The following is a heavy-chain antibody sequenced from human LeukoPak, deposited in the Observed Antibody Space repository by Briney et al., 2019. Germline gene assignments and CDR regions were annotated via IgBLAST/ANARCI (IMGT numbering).Heavy chain of an antibody. V-gene: IGHV4-31*03. J-gene: IGHJ6*02. Sequence: SEILSLTCTVSGGSISSGGYYWSWIRQHPGKGLEWIGYIYYSGSTYYNPSLKSRVTISVDTSKNQFSLKLSSVTAAGTAVYYCAREPYGHYGMDVWGQGTTVTVSS. CDR1: GGSISSGGYY. CDR3: AREPYGHYGMDV. CDR2: IYYSGST. D-gene: IGHD4-17*01.